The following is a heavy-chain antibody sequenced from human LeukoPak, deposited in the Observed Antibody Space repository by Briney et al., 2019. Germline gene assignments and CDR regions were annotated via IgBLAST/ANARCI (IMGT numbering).Heavy chain of an antibody. Sequence: SETLSLTCTVSGGSISSYYWSWIRQPPGKGLKWIGYIYYSGSTNYNPSLKSRVTISVDTSKNQFSLKLSSVTAADTAVYYCARGSRYYYGSGSPLVGFYYGMDVWGQGTTVTVSS. J-gene: IGHJ6*02. D-gene: IGHD3-10*01. CDR3: ARGSRYYYGSGSPLVGFYYGMDV. V-gene: IGHV4-59*08. CDR2: IYYSGST. CDR1: GGSISSYY.